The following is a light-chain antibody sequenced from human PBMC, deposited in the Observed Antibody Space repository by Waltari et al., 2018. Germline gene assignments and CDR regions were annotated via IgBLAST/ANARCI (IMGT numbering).Light chain of an antibody. CDR1: SSDVGGYNY. Sequence: QSALTQPRSVSGSPGQSVTISCTGTSSDVGGYNYVSWYKQHPGKAPKLMVYDVSKRPSGVPGRFSGSKSGNTASLTISGLQAEDEADYYCCSYAGSNVVFGGGTKLTVL. V-gene: IGLV2-11*01. CDR3: CSYAGSNVV. CDR2: DVS. J-gene: IGLJ2*01.